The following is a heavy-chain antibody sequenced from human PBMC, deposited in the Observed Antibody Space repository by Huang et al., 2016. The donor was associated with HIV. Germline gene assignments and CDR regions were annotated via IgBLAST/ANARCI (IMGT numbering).Heavy chain of an antibody. D-gene: IGHD4-4*01. CDR1: GGSISSYY. V-gene: IGHV4-59*01. J-gene: IGHJ4*02. CDR3: ARGMATVND. CDR2: KYYRGST. Sequence: QVQLQESGPGLVKPSETLSLTCTVAGGSISSYYWSWIRQPPGKGLEWIGYKYYRGSTNDHPSLKSRVTISVDTSKNQFSLKLSSVTAADTAVYYCARGMATVNDWGQGTLVTVSS.